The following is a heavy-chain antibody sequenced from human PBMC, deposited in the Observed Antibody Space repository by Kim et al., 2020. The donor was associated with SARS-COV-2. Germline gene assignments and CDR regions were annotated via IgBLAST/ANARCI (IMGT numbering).Heavy chain of an antibody. CDR1: GFTFSSYG. V-gene: IGHV3-33*01. D-gene: IGHD6-13*01. J-gene: IGHJ4*02. CDR2: IWYDGSNK. CDR3: ARDPRHHLAAAGYYFDY. Sequence: GGSLRLSCAASGFTFSSYGMHWVRQAPGKGLEWVAVIWYDGSNKYYADSVKGRFTISRDNSKNTLYLQMNSLRAEDTAVYYCARDPRHHLAAAGYYFDYWGQGTLVTVSS.